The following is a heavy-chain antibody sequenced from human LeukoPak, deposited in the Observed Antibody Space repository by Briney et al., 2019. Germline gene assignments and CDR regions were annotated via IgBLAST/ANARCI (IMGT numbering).Heavy chain of an antibody. D-gene: IGHD4-17*01. J-gene: IGHJ6*03. CDR2: IYYSGST. CDR3: ARGVTTHSDYYYYYMDV. V-gene: IGHV4-39*07. CDR1: GGSISSSSYY. Sequence: SETLSLTCTVSGGSISSSSYYWGWIRQPPGKGLEWIGSIYYSGSTYYNPSLKSRVTISVDTSKNQFSLKLSSVTAADTAVYYCARGVTTHSDYYYYYMDVWGKGTTVTVSS.